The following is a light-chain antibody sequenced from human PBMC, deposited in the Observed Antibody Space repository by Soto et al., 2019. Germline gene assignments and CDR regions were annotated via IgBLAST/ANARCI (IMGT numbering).Light chain of an antibody. Sequence: DIHMTQSHYPLSASVGDRVTITCRASQSISSWLAWYQQKPGKAPKLLIYDASSLESGVPSRFSGSGSGTEFTLTISSLQPDDFATYYCQQYNSYLLTFGGVTMVDVK. CDR1: QSISSW. J-gene: IGKJ4*01. V-gene: IGKV1-5*01. CDR2: DAS. CDR3: QQYNSYLLT.